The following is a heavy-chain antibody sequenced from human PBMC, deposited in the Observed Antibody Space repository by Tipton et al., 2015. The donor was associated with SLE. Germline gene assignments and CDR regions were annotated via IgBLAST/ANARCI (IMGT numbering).Heavy chain of an antibody. Sequence: TLSLTCAVSGASITSSDWWSWVRQPPGKGLEYIGEIHHRGSTNYKSSLRGRVTISVDKSKNQFSLKLTSVTAADTAVYYCARWIPLTRINVWGQGATVTVSS. CDR3: ARWIPLTRINV. CDR2: IHHRGST. D-gene: IGHD5-18*01. CDR1: GASITSSDW. J-gene: IGHJ6*02. V-gene: IGHV4-4*02.